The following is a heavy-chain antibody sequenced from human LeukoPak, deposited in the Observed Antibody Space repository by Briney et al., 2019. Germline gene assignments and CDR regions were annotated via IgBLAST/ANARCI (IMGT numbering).Heavy chain of an antibody. CDR1: GFTFDDYA. Sequence: ARSLRLSCAASGFTFDDYARHWVRQPPGKGLEWISGISWNSGSIGYADSVKGRFTISRDNAKNSLYLQMNSLRAEDMALYYCTKALTDSSSSYFDNWGQGTLVTVSS. CDR3: TKALTDSSSSYFDN. J-gene: IGHJ4*02. D-gene: IGHD6-6*01. V-gene: IGHV3-9*03. CDR2: ISWNSGSI.